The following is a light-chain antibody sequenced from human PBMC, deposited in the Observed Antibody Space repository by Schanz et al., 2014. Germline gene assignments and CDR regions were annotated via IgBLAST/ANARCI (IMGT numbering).Light chain of an antibody. Sequence: EIVMTQSPATLSVSPGERATLSCRASQSVSSNLAWYQQKPGQAPRLLIYDASSRATGVPDRFSGSGSESETDFTLTISRLEPEDFAVYYCQQYGTSPLTFGGGTKVEIK. CDR2: DAS. V-gene: IGKV3-20*01. J-gene: IGKJ4*01. CDR3: QQYGTSPLT. CDR1: QSVSSN.